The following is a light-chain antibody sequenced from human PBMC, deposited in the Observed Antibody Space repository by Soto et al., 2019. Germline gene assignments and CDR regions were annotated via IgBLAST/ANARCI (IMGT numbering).Light chain of an antibody. V-gene: IGKV3-20*01. CDR3: QQYGRSPPEFT. Sequence: EIVLTQSPGTLSLSAGERATLSCRASQTISSNYLAWYQQKPGQAPRLLIFGASYRATGIPDRFSGSGSGTDFTLTISRLAPEDFAVYYCQQYGRSPPEFTFGPGTKVDIK. CDR1: QTISSNY. J-gene: IGKJ3*01. CDR2: GAS.